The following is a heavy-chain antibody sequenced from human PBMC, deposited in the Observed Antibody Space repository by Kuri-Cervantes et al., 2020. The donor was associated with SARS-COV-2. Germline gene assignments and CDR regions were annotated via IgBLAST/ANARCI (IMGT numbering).Heavy chain of an antibody. CDR2: IYYSGST. Sequence: GSLRLSCTVSGGSISSYYWSWIRQPPGKGLEWIGYIYYSGSTNYNPSLKSRVTISVDTSKNQFSLKLSSVTAADTAVYYCARVAAAYWYFDLWGRGTLVTVSS. D-gene: IGHD6-13*01. J-gene: IGHJ2*01. V-gene: IGHV4-59*01. CDR3: ARVAAAYWYFDL. CDR1: GGSISSYY.